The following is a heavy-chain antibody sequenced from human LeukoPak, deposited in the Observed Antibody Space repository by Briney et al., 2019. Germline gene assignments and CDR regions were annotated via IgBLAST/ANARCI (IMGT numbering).Heavy chain of an antibody. D-gene: IGHD2-15*01. V-gene: IGHV4-34*01. CDR2: INQSGST. J-gene: IGHJ3*02. CDR3: ARGVLRKTAFDI. Sequence: SETLSLTCAVYGGSFSGYYWSWIRQPPGKGLEWIGEINQSGSTNYNPSLKSRVTTSVDTSKNQFSLKLTSVTAADTAVYYCARGVLRKTAFDIWGQWTMVTVSS. CDR1: GGSFSGYY.